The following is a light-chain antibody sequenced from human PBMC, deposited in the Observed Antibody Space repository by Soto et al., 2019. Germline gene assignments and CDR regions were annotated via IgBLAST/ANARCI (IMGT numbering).Light chain of an antibody. CDR3: SSYTSSATLV. J-gene: IGLJ2*01. V-gene: IGLV2-14*01. CDR2: EVF. Sequence: QSVLTQPASVSGSPGQSITISCTATSSDVGDYNYVSWYQQYPGKAPKLVIYEVFNRPSGVSHRFSGSKSDNTASLIISGLQTEDEADYYCSSYTSSATLVFGGGTNVTVL. CDR1: SSDVGDYNY.